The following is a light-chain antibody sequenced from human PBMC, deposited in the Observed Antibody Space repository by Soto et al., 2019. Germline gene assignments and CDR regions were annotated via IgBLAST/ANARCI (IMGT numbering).Light chain of an antibody. V-gene: IGKV1-33*01. CDR3: QHYDNLPSVT. Sequence: DIQLNQTPSTLSEYEGDRVTITCRASQSISSWLAWYQQKPGKAPKLLIYDASNLETGVPSRFSGSGSGTDFTFTISRLQPEDIATYYCQHYDNLPSVTFGQGTRLEI. J-gene: IGKJ5*01. CDR1: QSISSW. CDR2: DAS.